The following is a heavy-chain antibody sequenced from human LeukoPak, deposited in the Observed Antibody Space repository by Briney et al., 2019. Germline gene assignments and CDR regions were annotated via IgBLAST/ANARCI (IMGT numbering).Heavy chain of an antibody. CDR3: AKDASPTVTTAYWYFDL. V-gene: IGHV3-30*18. D-gene: IGHD4-17*01. Sequence: GGSLRLSCAASGFTFSSYGMHWVRQAPGKGLEWVAVISYDGSNKYYADSVKGRFTISRDNSKNTLYLQMNSLRAEDTAVYYCAKDASPTVTTAYWYFDLWGRGTLVTVSS. CDR2: ISYDGSNK. CDR1: GFTFSSYG. J-gene: IGHJ2*01.